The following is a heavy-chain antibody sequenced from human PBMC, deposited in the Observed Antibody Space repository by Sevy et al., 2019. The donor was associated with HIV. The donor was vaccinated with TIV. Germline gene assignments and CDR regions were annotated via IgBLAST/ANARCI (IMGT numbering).Heavy chain of an antibody. CDR1: GFTFSSYW. V-gene: IGHV3-7*04. Sequence: GGSLRLSCAASGFTFSSYWMHWVRQAPGKGLEWVANIKQDGSEKYYVDSVKGRYTMSRDNAKNSLYLQMNSLRPEDTAVYYCGRAMDVWGQGTTVTVSS. CDR2: IKQDGSEK. J-gene: IGHJ6*02. CDR3: GRAMDV.